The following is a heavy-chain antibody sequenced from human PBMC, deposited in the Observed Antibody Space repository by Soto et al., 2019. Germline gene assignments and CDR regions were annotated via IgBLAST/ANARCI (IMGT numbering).Heavy chain of an antibody. CDR1: GGSISSGGYS. J-gene: IGHJ4*02. Sequence: QLQLQESGSGLVKPSQTLSLTCAVSGGSISSGGYSWSWIRQPPGKGLEGIGYIYHSGSTYYNPSLKSRVTISVDRSKNQFSLKLSSVTDADTAVYYCASSHAGAHITAAVHWGQGTLVTVSS. D-gene: IGHD6-13*01. CDR2: IYHSGST. CDR3: ASSHAGAHITAAVH. V-gene: IGHV4-30-2*01.